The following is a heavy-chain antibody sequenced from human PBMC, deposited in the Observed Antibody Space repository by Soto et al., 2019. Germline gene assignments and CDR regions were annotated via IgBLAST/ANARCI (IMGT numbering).Heavy chain of an antibody. CDR1: CGSISSYY. D-gene: IGHD4-17*01. CDR3: ARRYGDTLDY. Sequence: SETLSLTCTVSCGSISSYYWSWIRQPPGKGLEWIGYIYYSGSTNYNPSLKSRVTISVDTSKNQFSLKLSSVTAADTAVYYCARRYGDTLDYWGQGTLVTVSS. J-gene: IGHJ4*02. V-gene: IGHV4-59*08. CDR2: IYYSGST.